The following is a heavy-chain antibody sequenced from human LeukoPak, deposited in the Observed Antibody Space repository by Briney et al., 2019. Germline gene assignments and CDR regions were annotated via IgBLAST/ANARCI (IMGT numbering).Heavy chain of an antibody. CDR3: ARDCIGCHGFDY. CDR1: GYTFISYG. Sequence: GASVKVSCKASGYTFISYGIIWVRQAPGQGLEWMGWVSAYADDTNYVQKFQGRVTMTTDTSTSTVYMELRSLGFDDTAVYYCARDCIGCHGFDYWGQGTLVTVSS. V-gene: IGHV1-18*01. CDR2: VSAYADDT. D-gene: IGHD2-15*01. J-gene: IGHJ4*02.